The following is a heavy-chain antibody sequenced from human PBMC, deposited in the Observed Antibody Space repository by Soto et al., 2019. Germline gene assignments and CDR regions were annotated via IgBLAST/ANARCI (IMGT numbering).Heavy chain of an antibody. D-gene: IGHD3-3*01. J-gene: IGHJ6*02. CDR2: IYYSGST. Sequence: ETLSLSCPVSGVSISSYYWSWIRQPPGKGLEWIGYIYYSGSTNYNPSLKSRVTISVDTSKNQFSLKLSSVTAADTAVYYCARGDYDFWSGYLCGMDVWGQGTKVTVSS. CDR3: ARGDYDFWSGYLCGMDV. V-gene: IGHV4-59*01. CDR1: GVSISSYY.